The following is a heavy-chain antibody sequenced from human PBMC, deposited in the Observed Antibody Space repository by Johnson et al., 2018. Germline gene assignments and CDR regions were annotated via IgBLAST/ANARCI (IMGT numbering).Heavy chain of an antibody. CDR1: GFTFDDYA. CDR2: ISWNSGRI. CDR3: AKAPTPNTAPHYMDV. V-gene: IGHV3-9*01. J-gene: IGHJ6*03. Sequence: VQLVESGGGLVQPGRSLRLSCAASGFTFDDYAMHWVRQAPGKGLEWVSGISWNSGRIVYADSVKGRFTISRDNAKSSLYLQMNSLRAEDTALYYCAKAPTPNTAPHYMDVWAKGTTVTVSS. D-gene: IGHD5-18*01.